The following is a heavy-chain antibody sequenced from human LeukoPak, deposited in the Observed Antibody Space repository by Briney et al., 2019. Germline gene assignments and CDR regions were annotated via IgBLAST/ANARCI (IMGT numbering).Heavy chain of an antibody. CDR2: IIPIFGTA. CDR1: GGTFSSYA. D-gene: IGHD3-9*01. Sequence: GSSVKVSCKASGGTFSSYAISWVRQAPGQGLEWMGGIIPIFGTANYAQKFQGRVTITTDESTSTAYMELSSLRSEDTAVYYCARLRTPRPLRYFDWPSRRGNENWGNNWFDPWGQGTLVTVSS. J-gene: IGHJ5*02. CDR3: ARLRTPRPLRYFDWPSRRGNENWGNNWFDP. V-gene: IGHV1-69*05.